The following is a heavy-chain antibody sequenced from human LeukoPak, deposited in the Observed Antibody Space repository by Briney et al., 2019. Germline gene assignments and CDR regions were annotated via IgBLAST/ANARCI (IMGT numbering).Heavy chain of an antibody. V-gene: IGHV3-53*05. J-gene: IGHJ3*02. CDR3: AKDTYYDILTSHLEGAFDI. D-gene: IGHD3-9*01. CDR2: IYSLGNT. CDR1: GFTVRSNY. Sequence: GGSLRLSCAVSGFTVRSNYMSWVRQAPGKGLECVSVIYSLGNTYYAESVKGRFTISRGNAKNSLYLQMNSLRAEDTALYYCAKDTYYDILTSHLEGAFDIWGQGTMVTVSS.